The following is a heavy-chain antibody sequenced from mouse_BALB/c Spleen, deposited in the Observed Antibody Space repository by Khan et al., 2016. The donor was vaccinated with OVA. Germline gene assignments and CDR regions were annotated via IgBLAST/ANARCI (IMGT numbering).Heavy chain of an antibody. Sequence: VQLKESGGDLVQPGGSRKLSCAASGFTFSSFGMHWVRQAPEKGLEWVAYISSGSSTIYYADTVKGRFTITRDNPKNTLFLQMTSLRSEDTAMYYCARVYSGAMDYWGQGTSVTVSS. J-gene: IGHJ4*01. V-gene: IGHV5-17*02. CDR1: GFTFSSFG. CDR3: ARVYSGAMDY. D-gene: IGHD2-12*01. CDR2: ISSGSSTI.